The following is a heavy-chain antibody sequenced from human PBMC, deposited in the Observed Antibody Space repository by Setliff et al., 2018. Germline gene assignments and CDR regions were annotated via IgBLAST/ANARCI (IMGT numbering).Heavy chain of an antibody. CDR1: GHTLTGYY. J-gene: IGHJ4*02. V-gene: IGHV1-18*04. CDR2: VTIYNGNT. Sequence: GASVKVSCKASGHTLTGYYMHWVRQAPGQGLEWMGWVTIYNGNTKYAQNLQGRLTLTTDISTSTAYMELGSLTTDDTAVYYCARVESMVRGKNILRHFDYWGQGIQVTVSS. D-gene: IGHD3-10*01. CDR3: ARVESMVRGKNILRHFDY.